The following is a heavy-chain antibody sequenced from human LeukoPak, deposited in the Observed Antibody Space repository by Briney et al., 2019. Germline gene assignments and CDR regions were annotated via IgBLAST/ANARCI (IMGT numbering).Heavy chain of an antibody. V-gene: IGHV3-74*01. CDR2: IESDGST. D-gene: IGHD3-10*01. J-gene: IGHJ6*03. Sequence: GGSLRLSCAASGFTFSSYWMHSVRQTPGKGLMLVSRIESDGSTFYADSVKGRFTISRDNSKNTLWLQMNSLKGEDTAVYYCAKTWRGRGYYGYGPSEYFYYMDVWGKGTTVTISS. CDR1: GFTFSSYW. CDR3: AKTWRGRGYYGYGPSEYFYYMDV.